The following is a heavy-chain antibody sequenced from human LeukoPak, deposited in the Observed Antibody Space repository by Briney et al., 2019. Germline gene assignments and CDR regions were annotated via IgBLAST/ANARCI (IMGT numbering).Heavy chain of an antibody. CDR1: GFTFSSYA. V-gene: IGHV3-30*04. J-gene: IGHJ4*02. CDR3: ARAPGYSSSWYYFDY. D-gene: IGHD6-13*01. CDR2: ISYDGSNK. Sequence: GRSLRLSCAASGFTFSSYAMHWVRQAPSKGLEWVAVISYDGSNKYYADSVKGRFTISRDNSKNTLYPQMNSLRAEDTAVYYCARAPGYSSSWYYFDYWGQGTLVTVSS.